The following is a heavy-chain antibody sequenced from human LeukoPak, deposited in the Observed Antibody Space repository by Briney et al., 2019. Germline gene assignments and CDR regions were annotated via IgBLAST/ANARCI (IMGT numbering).Heavy chain of an antibody. V-gene: IGHV4-59*10. CDR3: ARVGEWLFDIDV. Sequence: AGGSLRLSCAASGFTFSSYAMSWVRQAPGKGLEWIGRIYGNGSTNYNPSLKSRVAMSIDTSKMQFSLKLRSVTAADTAVYYCARVGEWLFDIDVWGKGTTVIVSS. J-gene: IGHJ6*03. CDR1: GFTFSSYA. D-gene: IGHD3-16*01. CDR2: IYGNGST.